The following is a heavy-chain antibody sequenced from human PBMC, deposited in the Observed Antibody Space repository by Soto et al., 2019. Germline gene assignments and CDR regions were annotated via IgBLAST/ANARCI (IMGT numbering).Heavy chain of an antibody. V-gene: IGHV3-11*01. CDR2: ISSSGSPI. CDR3: ARDWGLELVPKSDAFDM. D-gene: IGHD1-7*01. Sequence: QVQLVESGGGLVKPEGSLRLSCAASGFTFSDYYMSWIRQAPGKGLEWVSYISSSGSPIYYADSVKGRFTISRDNAKNSLYLQMNSLRAEDTAVYYCARDWGLELVPKSDAFDMWGQGTMVTVSS. J-gene: IGHJ3*02. CDR1: GFTFSDYY.